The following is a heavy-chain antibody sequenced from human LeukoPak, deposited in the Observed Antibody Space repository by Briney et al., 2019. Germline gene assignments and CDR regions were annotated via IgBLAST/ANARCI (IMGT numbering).Heavy chain of an antibody. CDR1: GFSFSGYG. Sequence: GGSLRLSCAASGFSFSGYGMHWVRQAPGKGLEWVTFIRYDGSTKSYADSVKGRFTIARDNSKNTLYLQMNSLRAEDTAVYFCAKDYNNGFDYWGQGALVTVSP. D-gene: IGHD1-14*01. J-gene: IGHJ4*02. CDR2: IRYDGSTK. CDR3: AKDYNNGFDY. V-gene: IGHV3-30*02.